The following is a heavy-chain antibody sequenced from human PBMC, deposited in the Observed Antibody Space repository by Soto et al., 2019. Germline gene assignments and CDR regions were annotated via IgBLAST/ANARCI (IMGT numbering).Heavy chain of an antibody. V-gene: IGHV4-31*03. Sequence: SETLSLTCTVSGGSISSRGNYWTWIRQRPGKGLEWIGYIDNRGSTYYSPSLKSRVNMSLDSPRNEFSLRLRSVNAADTAVYYCARDDYFDSSAYDYWGQGTLVTVSS. J-gene: IGHJ4*02. CDR2: IDNRGST. D-gene: IGHD3-22*01. CDR1: GGSISSRGNY. CDR3: ARDDYFDSSAYDY.